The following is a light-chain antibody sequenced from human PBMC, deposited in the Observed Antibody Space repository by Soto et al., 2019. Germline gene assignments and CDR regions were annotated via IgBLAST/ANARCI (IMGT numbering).Light chain of an antibody. CDR2: DAS. Sequence: EIVLTQSPATLSLSPGERATLSCRASQSVNTYLAWYQHKPGQAPRLLIYDASNRATGIPARFIGSGSGTDFTLTISSLETEDFAVYYCQQRTNWPLITFGQGTRLEIK. V-gene: IGKV3-11*01. J-gene: IGKJ5*01. CDR1: QSVNTY. CDR3: QQRTNWPLIT.